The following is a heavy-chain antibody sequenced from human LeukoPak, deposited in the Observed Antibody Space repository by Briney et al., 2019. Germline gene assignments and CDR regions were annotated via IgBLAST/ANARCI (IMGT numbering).Heavy chain of an antibody. CDR2: IYTGGTS. D-gene: IGHD3-10*01. CDR3: AREFGSGSTYYSYYYMDV. V-gene: IGHV4-4*07. CDR1: GGSISNYF. Sequence: SETLSLTCTVSGGSISNYFWSWLRQPAGKGLEWIGHIYTGGTSKFNPSLKSRVILSLHTSRNQFSLNLNSVTAADAAVYFCAREFGSGSTYYSYYYMDVWGKGTTVTISS. J-gene: IGHJ6*03.